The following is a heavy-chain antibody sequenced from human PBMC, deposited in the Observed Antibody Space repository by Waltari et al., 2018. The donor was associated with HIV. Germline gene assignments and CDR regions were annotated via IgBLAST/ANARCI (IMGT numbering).Heavy chain of an antibody. CDR3: ARAGYGSGSYYNHKGYYFDY. D-gene: IGHD3-10*01. CDR1: GFSFGDYD. J-gene: IGHJ4*02. V-gene: IGHV3-49*03. Sequence: VQVVESGRGLVQPGRSLRLSCRASGFSFGDYDMSWFRQATGKGLERLGFIRSKGYGGTTEDAASVKGRLTISRDDSKSIAYLQMNSLKTEDTAVYYCARAGYGSGSYYNHKGYYFDYWDQGTLVTVSS. CDR2: IRSKGYGGTT.